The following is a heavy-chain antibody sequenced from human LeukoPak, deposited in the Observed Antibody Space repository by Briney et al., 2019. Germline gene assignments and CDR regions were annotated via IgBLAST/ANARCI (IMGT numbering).Heavy chain of an antibody. CDR1: GGSISSSSYY. J-gene: IGHJ6*03. Sequence: SETLSLTCPVSGGSISSSSYYWGWIRQPPGKGLEWIGSIYYSGSTFYNPSLKSRVTISVDTSKNQFSLKLSSVTATDTAVYYCAKTQTRVVWGKGTTVTVSS. CDR2: IYYSGST. D-gene: IGHD3-10*01. V-gene: IGHV4-39*01. CDR3: AKTQTRVV.